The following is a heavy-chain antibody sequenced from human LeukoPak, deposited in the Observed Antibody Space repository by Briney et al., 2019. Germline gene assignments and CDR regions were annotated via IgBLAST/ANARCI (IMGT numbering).Heavy chain of an antibody. CDR3: AKDQGKVVRGVINGAAHNYYYMDV. D-gene: IGHD3-10*01. Sequence: PGGSLRLSCAASGFTFSSYWMSWVRQAPGKGLEWVANIKQDGSEKYYVDSVKGRFTISRDNAKNSLYLQMNSLRAEDTAVYYCAKDQGKVVRGVINGAAHNYYYMDVWGKGTTVTVSS. CDR2: IKQDGSEK. CDR1: GFTFSSYW. V-gene: IGHV3-7*01. J-gene: IGHJ6*03.